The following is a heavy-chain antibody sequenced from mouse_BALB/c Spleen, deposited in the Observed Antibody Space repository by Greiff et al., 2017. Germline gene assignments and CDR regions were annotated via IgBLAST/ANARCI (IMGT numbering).Heavy chain of an antibody. J-gene: IGHJ4*01. Sequence: VMLVESGPGLVAPSQSLSITCTVSGFSLTGYGVNWVRQPPGKGLEWLGMIWGDGSTDYNSALQSRLSISKDNSKSQVFLKMNSLQTDDTARYYCARDWYEGYYDAMDYWGQGTSVTVSS. CDR2: IWGDGST. CDR1: GFSLTGYG. D-gene: IGHD2-14*01. CDR3: ARDWYEGYYDAMDY. V-gene: IGHV2-6-7*01.